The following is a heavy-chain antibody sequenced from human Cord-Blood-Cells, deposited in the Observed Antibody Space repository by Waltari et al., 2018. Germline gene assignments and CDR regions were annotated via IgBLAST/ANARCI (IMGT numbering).Heavy chain of an antibody. J-gene: IGHJ5*02. V-gene: IGHV4-4*07. D-gene: IGHD3-22*01. CDR1: GGSISSYY. CDR2: IYTSGST. Sequence: QVQLQESGPGLVKPSETLSLTCTVSGGSISSYYWSWIRQPAGKGLEWIGRIYTSGSTNSTPSLKSRVTMAVDTSKNQCSLKLGSVTAADTAVYYCARDSDDSSGYYYNWFDPWGQGTLVTVSS. CDR3: ARDSDDSSGYYYNWFDP.